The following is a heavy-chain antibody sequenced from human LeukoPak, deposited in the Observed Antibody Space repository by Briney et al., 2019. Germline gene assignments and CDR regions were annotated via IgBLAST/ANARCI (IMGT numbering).Heavy chain of an antibody. CDR2: IHHSGST. CDR3: ARSPGRFDFLVGAFDI. Sequence: ASETLSLTCAVYGGSFSGYYWGWIRQPPGKGLEWIGEIHHSGSTNYNPSLKSRVTISVDTSKNQFSLKLNSVTAADTAVYFCARSPGRFDFLVGAFDIWGQGTMVTVSS. CDR1: GGSFSGYY. D-gene: IGHD3-9*01. V-gene: IGHV4-34*01. J-gene: IGHJ3*02.